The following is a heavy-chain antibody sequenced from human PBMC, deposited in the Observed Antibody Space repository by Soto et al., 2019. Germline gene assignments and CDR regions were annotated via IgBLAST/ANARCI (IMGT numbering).Heavy chain of an antibody. CDR3: ARGGGPRYSLYYFVDV. Sequence: ELQLVESGGGLGQPGGPLRISCAASGFSVSNNYISWVRQAPGQGLEWVSVVFSGGTTYYADSVKGRFTVSRDSAENTLYLQMSSLRAEDTAVYYCARGGGPRYSLYYFVDVWGQGTTVTVAS. CDR2: VFSGGTT. J-gene: IGHJ6*03. V-gene: IGHV3-66*01. CDR1: GFSVSNNY. D-gene: IGHD2-15*01.